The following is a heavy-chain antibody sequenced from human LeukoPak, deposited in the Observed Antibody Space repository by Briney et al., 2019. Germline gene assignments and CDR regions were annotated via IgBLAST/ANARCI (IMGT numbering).Heavy chain of an antibody. J-gene: IGHJ6*03. CDR2: ISSDGGST. D-gene: IGHD3-22*01. CDR3: ARDGGYYDRSGYYYYYYYYMDV. V-gene: IGHV3-64*01. Sequence: GGSLRLSCAASAFTFSNYAMHWVRQAPGKGLEYVSTISSDGGSTYYANSVKGRFTISRDNSKNTLYLQMGSLRAEDMAVYYCARDGGYYDRSGYYYYYYYYMDVWGKGTTVTVSS. CDR1: AFTFSNYA.